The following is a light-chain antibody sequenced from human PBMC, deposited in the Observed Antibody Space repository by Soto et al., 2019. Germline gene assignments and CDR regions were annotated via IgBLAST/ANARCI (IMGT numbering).Light chain of an antibody. CDR1: QGISSY. Sequence: AIRMTQSPSSFSASTGDRVTITCRASQGISSYLAWYQQKPGKAPKLLIYDASTLESGVPSRFSGSGSGTEFTLTITSLQPDDFATYYCQQFHSYSPTFGQGTKVDIK. CDR3: QQFHSYSPT. J-gene: IGKJ1*01. CDR2: DAS. V-gene: IGKV1-8*01.